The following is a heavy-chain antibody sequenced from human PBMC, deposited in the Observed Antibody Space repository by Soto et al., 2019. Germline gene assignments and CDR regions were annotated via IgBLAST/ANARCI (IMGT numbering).Heavy chain of an antibody. CDR2: MNPNSGNT. J-gene: IGHJ6*03. Sequence: ASVKVSCKASRYTFTSYDINWVRQATGQGLEWMGWMNPNSGNTGYAQKFQGRVTMTRNTSISTAYMELSSLRSEDTAVYYCERGQSRSGVVIYYYYYMDVWGKGTTVTVSS. D-gene: IGHD3-3*01. CDR3: ERGQSRSGVVIYYYYYMDV. V-gene: IGHV1-8*01. CDR1: RYTFTSYD.